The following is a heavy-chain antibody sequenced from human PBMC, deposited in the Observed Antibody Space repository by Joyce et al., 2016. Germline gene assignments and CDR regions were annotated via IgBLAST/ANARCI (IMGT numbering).Heavy chain of an antibody. CDR3: ARAKTVVVAYTLRDGFDV. V-gene: IGHV3-23*04. CDR1: YGLSNKNV. CDR2: RGAAGGGS. J-gene: IGHJ3*01. D-gene: IGHD2-15*01. Sequence: QLEESGGTLVYTGGSLRLSCKVSYGLSNKNVMAWVRQAPGKGLEWVSARGAAGGGSYYADSVKVRFTVSRDNSNNMMYLEMTSLQIEDTAIYYCARAKTVVVAYTLRDGFDVWGQGTQVAVSS.